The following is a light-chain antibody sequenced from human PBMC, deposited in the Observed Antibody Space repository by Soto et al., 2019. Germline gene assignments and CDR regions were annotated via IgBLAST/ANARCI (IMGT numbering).Light chain of an antibody. V-gene: IGLV2-23*01. CDR1: SSSIGGYNV. J-gene: IGLJ1*01. Sequence: QSALTQPASVSGSPGQSITISCSGTSSSIGGYNVVSWYQQHPGNAPKVIVYEGIKRPSGVSDRFSGSTSGSTASLTISGLQGEAGGESFGGPFLVATTYVFGSGTKLTVL. CDR3: GPFLVATTYV. CDR2: EGI.